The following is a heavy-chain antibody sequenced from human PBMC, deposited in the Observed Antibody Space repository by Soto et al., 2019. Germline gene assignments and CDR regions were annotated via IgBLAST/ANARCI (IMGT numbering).Heavy chain of an antibody. J-gene: IGHJ3*02. Sequence: GGSLRLSCAASGVTFSSYAMSWVRQDPGKGLEWVSAISGSGGSTYYADSVKGRFTISRDNSKNTLYLQMNSLRAEDMAVYYCAKLLSRLRHDAFDIWGQGTMVTVSS. CDR3: AKLLSRLRHDAFDI. V-gene: IGHV3-23*01. CDR1: GVTFSSYA. CDR2: ISGSGGST. D-gene: IGHD3-16*01.